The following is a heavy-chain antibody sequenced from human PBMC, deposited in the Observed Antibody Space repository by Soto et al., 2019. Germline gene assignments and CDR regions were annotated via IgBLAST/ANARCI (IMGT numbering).Heavy chain of an antibody. Sequence: GGSLRLSCAASGFTFSRYWMHWVRQAPGEGLVWVSGISTEGSTTRYVDSVKGRFTISRDNVKNTLYLQMSSLRAEDTAVYYCAKDDFFVVGLSRGFDIWGQGTVVTVSS. CDR3: AKDDFFVVGLSRGFDI. J-gene: IGHJ3*02. CDR1: GFTFSRYW. V-gene: IGHV3-74*01. CDR2: ISTEGSTT. D-gene: IGHD3-3*01.